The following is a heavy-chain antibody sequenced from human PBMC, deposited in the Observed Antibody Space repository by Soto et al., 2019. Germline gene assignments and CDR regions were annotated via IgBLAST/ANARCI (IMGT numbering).Heavy chain of an antibody. D-gene: IGHD1-7*01. J-gene: IGHJ4*02. CDR1: GFTFSSYG. CDR2: IWYDGSNK. Sequence: GSLRLSCAASGFTFSSYGMHWVRQAPGKGLEWVAVIWYDGSNKYYADSVKGRFTISRDNSKNTLYLQMNSLRAEDTAVYYCAKDNWNYENQIDYWGQGTLVTVSS. V-gene: IGHV3-33*06. CDR3: AKDNWNYENQIDY.